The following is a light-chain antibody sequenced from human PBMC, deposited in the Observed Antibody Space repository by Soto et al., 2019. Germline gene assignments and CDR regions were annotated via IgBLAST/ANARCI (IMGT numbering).Light chain of an antibody. V-gene: IGKV3-20*01. CDR1: QSVSSSS. CDR3: QRYGSSPLIT. CDR2: GTS. J-gene: IGKJ5*01. Sequence: ETVLTQSPGTLSLSPGERATLSCRASQSVSSSSLAWYQQRPGQAPRLLIYGTSSRATGIPDRFSGSGSGTDFTLTISRQEPEDFAVYFCQRYGSSPLITFGQGTRLEI.